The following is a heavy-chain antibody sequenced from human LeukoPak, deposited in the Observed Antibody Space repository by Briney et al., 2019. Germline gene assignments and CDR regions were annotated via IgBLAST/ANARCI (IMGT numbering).Heavy chain of an antibody. CDR3: AKDLEMATTMVPHADY. CDR1: GFTFSSYG. J-gene: IGHJ4*02. Sequence: QSGGSLRLSCAASGFTFSSYGMHWVRQAPGKGLEWVAFIRYDGSNKYYADSVKGRFTISRDNSKNTLYLQMNSLRAEDTAVYYCAKDLEMATTMVPHADYWGQGTLVTVSS. V-gene: IGHV3-30*02. D-gene: IGHD5-24*01. CDR2: IRYDGSNK.